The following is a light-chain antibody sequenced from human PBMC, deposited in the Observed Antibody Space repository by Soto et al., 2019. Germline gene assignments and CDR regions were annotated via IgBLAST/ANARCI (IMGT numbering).Light chain of an antibody. V-gene: IGLV2-14*01. CDR2: GVS. CDR1: SSDVGGYNY. J-gene: IGLJ3*02. Sequence: QSALTQPASVSGSPGQSITISCTGTSSDVGGYNYVSWYQQHPAKAPKLMIYGVSNRPSGVSHRFSGSKSGNTASLTISGLQAEDEADYYCFSYTTSSTLVFGGGTKLTVL. CDR3: FSYTTSSTLV.